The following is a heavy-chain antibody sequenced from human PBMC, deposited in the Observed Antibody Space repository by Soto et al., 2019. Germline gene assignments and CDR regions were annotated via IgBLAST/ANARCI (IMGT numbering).Heavy chain of an antibody. CDR3: AKDRNRYYYDCGGYDY. V-gene: IGHV3-23*01. J-gene: IGHJ4*02. D-gene: IGHD3-22*01. CDR1: GFTFSSYA. CDR2: MGGSGGST. Sequence: EVHLLESGGGLVQPGGSLRLSCAASGFTFSSYAMSWVRQAPGKGLEWVSVMGGSGGSTYYADSVKGRFTISRDNSNNSLYLQTISRRAKDTAVYYCAKDRNRYYYDCGGYDYWGQGTLVIVSS.